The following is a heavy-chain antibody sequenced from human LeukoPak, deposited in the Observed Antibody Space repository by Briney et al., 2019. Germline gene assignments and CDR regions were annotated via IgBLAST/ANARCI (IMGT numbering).Heavy chain of an antibody. J-gene: IGHJ4*02. D-gene: IGHD6-19*01. CDR2: IGTAADT. Sequence: GSPKPFFSSFGFNLHKLRQDLVRQATGKSLEWVSSIGTAADTYYPGSVKGRFTISRDDAKNSLYLQMNSLRAGDTAVYYCARDSDSGLDYWGQGTLVTVSS. CDR3: ARDSDSGLDY. V-gene: IGHV3-13*04. CDR1: GFNLHKLR.